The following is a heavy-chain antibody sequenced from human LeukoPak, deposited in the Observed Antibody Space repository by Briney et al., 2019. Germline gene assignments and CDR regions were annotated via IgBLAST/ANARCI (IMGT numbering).Heavy chain of an antibody. J-gene: IGHJ4*02. CDR1: GFTFSSYT. V-gene: IGHV3-21*01. CDR2: ISSGSSYI. CDR3: ARSGSYYRDADY. Sequence: GGSLRLSCAASGFTFSSYTMNWVRQAPGKGLEWVSIISSGSSYIHYADSVKGRFTISRDNAKNSLYLQMNSLRAEDTAVYYCARSGSYYRDADYWGQGTLVTVSS. D-gene: IGHD1-26*01.